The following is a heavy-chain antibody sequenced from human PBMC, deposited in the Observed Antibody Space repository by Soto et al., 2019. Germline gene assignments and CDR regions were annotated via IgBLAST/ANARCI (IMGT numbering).Heavy chain of an antibody. J-gene: IGHJ5*02. CDR2: INPSGGST. CDR1: GYTFTSYY. Sequence: ASVKVSCKASGYTFTSYYMHWVRQAPGQGLEWMGIINPSGGSTSYAQKFQGRVTMTRDTSTSTVYMELSSLRSEDTAVYYCARGTIAVAGTGYWFDPWGQGTLVTVSS. D-gene: IGHD6-19*01. CDR3: ARGTIAVAGTGYWFDP. V-gene: IGHV1-46*03.